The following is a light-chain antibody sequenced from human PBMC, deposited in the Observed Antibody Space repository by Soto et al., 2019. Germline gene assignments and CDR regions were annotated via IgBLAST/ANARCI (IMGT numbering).Light chain of an antibody. J-gene: IGKJ4*01. CDR2: AAS. CDR1: QGIRSW. V-gene: IGKV1D-12*01. Sequence: DIQMTQSPSSVSASVGDRVTITCRASQGIRSWLAWYQQRPGKVPKLLISAASSLQSAVPSRFSCIGSGTDFTLTISSLQPDDFATYYCQQSDTFPATFGGGTKVEIK. CDR3: QQSDTFPAT.